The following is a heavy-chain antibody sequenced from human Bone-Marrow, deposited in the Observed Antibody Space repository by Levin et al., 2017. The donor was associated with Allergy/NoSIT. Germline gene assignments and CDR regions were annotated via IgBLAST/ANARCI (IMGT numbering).Heavy chain of an antibody. CDR2: TSFDGSEQ. J-gene: IGHJ4*02. Sequence: LSLTCAASGFTFNLYTMHWVRQAPGKGPEWVALTSFDGSEQHYADSVKGRFTISRDNSKDSLYSQMNNLTHDDTAFYYCARLDRGVFPFDFWGRGTLVTVSS. CDR3: ARLDRGVFPFDF. V-gene: IGHV3-30*04. D-gene: IGHD3-16*01. CDR1: GFTFNLYT.